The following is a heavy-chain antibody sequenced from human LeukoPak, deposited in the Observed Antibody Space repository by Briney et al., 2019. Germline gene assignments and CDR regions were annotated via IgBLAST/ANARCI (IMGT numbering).Heavy chain of an antibody. CDR3: ALMIQLWFG. CDR2: IYSGGST. CDR1: GFTFSSYA. D-gene: IGHD5-18*01. J-gene: IGHJ4*02. V-gene: IGHV3-53*01. Sequence: GGSLRLSCAASGFTFSSYAMSWVRQAPGKGLEWVSVIYSGGSTYYADSVKGRFTISRDNSKNTLYLQMNSLRAEDTAVYYCALMIQLWFGWGQGTLVTVSS.